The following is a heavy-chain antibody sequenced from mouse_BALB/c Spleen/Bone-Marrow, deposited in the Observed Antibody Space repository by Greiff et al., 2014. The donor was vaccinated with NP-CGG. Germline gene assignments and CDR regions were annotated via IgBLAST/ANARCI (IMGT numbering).Heavy chain of an antibody. CDR1: GYTFTSYD. CDR3: AHDGLLPGMDY. Sequence: QVQLQQPGAELVKPGASVKLSCKASGYTFTSYDINWVRQRPEQGLEWIGWIFPGDNSTKYNEKFKGKATLTTDKSSSAAYMQLSRLTSEDSAVYFCAHDGLLPGMDYRGQGTSVTVSS. CDR2: IFPGDNST. J-gene: IGHJ4*01. V-gene: IGHV1S56*01. D-gene: IGHD2-3*01.